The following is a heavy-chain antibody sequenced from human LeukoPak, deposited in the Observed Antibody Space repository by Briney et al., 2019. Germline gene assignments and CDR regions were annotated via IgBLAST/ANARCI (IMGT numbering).Heavy chain of an antibody. Sequence: PSETLSLICTVSGRSISSYYWSWIRQPPGKGLEWIGYIYYSGSTNYNPSLKSRVTISVDTSKNQFSLKLSSVTAADTAVYYCARSTYYYDSTYIDAFDIWGQGTMVTVSS. CDR3: ARSTYYYDSTYIDAFDI. V-gene: IGHV4-59*01. D-gene: IGHD3-22*01. CDR2: IYYSGST. J-gene: IGHJ3*02. CDR1: GRSISSYY.